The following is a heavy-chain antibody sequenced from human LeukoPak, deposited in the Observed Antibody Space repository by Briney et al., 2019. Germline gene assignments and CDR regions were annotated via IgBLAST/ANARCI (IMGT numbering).Heavy chain of an antibody. J-gene: IGHJ4*02. CDR1: GFTFDDYA. CDR3: IAAAGIRSPYDY. CDR2: ISWNSGSI. Sequence: PGGSLRLSCAASGFTFDDYAMHWVRQAPGKGLEWVSGISWNSGSIGYADSVKGRFTISRDNAKNSLYLQMNSLRAEDTALYYCIAAAGIRSPYDYWGQGTLVTVSS. D-gene: IGHD6-13*01. V-gene: IGHV3-9*01.